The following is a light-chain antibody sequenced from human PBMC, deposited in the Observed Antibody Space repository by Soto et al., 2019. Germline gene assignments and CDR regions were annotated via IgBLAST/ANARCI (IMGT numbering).Light chain of an antibody. J-gene: IGKJ1*01. CDR2: DAS. V-gene: IGKV1-5*01. Sequence: DIQMTQSPSTLSASVGDRVTITCRASQSISSWLAWYQQKPGKAPKLLIYDASSLEXXVPXRFXXXXXXXXXXXXXXXXQPDDFATYYCQQYNSYPWTFGQGTKVEIK. CDR3: QQYNSYPWT. CDR1: QSISSW.